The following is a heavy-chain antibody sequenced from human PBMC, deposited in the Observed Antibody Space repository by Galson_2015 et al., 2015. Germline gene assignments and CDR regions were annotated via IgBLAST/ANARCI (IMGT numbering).Heavy chain of an antibody. CDR1: GGTFSRYT. J-gene: IGHJ4*02. CDR2: IIPVLGIT. Sequence: SVKVSCKASGGTFSRYTITWVRQAPGQGLEWMGRIIPVLGITTSAQTFQGRLTISRDMSASEAYMELSGLTSEDTAVYYCAHDRARRDHYWGQGTLVTVSS. CDR3: AHDRARRDHY. V-gene: IGHV1-69*02. D-gene: IGHD3-22*01.